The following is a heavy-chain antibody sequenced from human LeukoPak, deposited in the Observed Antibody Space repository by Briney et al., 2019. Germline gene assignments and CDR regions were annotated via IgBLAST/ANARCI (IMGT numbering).Heavy chain of an antibody. Sequence: ASVKVSCKAPGYSFSDYSMHWVRQAPGQGLEWMGWMNPNSGNTGYAQKFQGRVTITRNTSISTAYMELSSLRSEDTDVYYCARGRPTGTTFWFDPWGQGTLVTVSS. CDR3: ARGRPTGTTFWFDP. CDR1: GYSFSDYS. CDR2: MNPNSGNT. J-gene: IGHJ5*02. D-gene: IGHD1-1*01. V-gene: IGHV1-8*02.